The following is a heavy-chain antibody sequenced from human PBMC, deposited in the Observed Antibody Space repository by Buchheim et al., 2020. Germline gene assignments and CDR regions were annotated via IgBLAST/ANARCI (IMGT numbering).Heavy chain of an antibody. J-gene: IGHJ4*02. Sequence: QVQLQESGPGLVKPSETLSLTCTVSGGFISSYYWSWIRQPPGKGLEWIGYIYYSGSTNYNPSLKSRVTISVDTSKNQFSMKLSSVTAADTAVYYCARDNQAAMAIDYWGQGTL. CDR1: GGFISSYY. CDR2: IYYSGST. CDR3: ARDNQAAMAIDY. V-gene: IGHV4-59*01. D-gene: IGHD5-18*01.